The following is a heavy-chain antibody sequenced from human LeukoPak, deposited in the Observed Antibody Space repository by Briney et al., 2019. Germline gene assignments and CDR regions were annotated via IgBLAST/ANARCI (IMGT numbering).Heavy chain of an antibody. CDR2: INSDGSST. CDR3: ARDHSSGWYGFYYFDY. Sequence: GGSLRLSCAASGFTFSSYWMHWVRQAPGKGLVWVSRINSDGSSTSYADSVKGRFTISRDNAKNTLYLQMNSLRVEDTAVYYCARDHSSGWYGFYYFDYWGQGTLVTVSS. J-gene: IGHJ4*02. D-gene: IGHD6-19*01. CDR1: GFTFSSYW. V-gene: IGHV3-74*01.